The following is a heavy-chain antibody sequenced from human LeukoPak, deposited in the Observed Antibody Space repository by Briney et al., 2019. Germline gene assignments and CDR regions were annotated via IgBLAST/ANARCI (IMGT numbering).Heavy chain of an antibody. CDR3: ARGRGSGSYWNYYYYMDV. CDR1: GGSISSYY. D-gene: IGHD1-26*01. CDR2: IYTSGST. V-gene: IGHV4-4*07. Sequence: SETLSLTCTVSGGSISSYYWSWIRQPAGKGLEWIGRIYTSGSTNYNPSLKSRVTMSVDTSKNQFSLKLSSVTAADTAVYYCARGRGSGSYWNYYYYMDVWGKGTTVTVSS. J-gene: IGHJ6*03.